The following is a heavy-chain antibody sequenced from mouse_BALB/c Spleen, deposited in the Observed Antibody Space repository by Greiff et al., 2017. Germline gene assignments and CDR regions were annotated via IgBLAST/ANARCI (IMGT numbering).Heavy chain of an antibody. V-gene: IGHV1-69*02. CDR1: GYTFTSYW. CDR2: IDPSDSYT. D-gene: IGHD2-10*02. CDR3: ARPYGNFYAMDY. Sequence: VQLQESGAELVKPGASVKLSCKASGYTFTSYWMHWVKQRPGQGLEWIGEIDPSDSYTNYNQKFKGKATLTVDKSSSTAYMQLSSLTSEDSAVYYCARPYGNFYAMDYWGQGTSVTVSS. J-gene: IGHJ4*01.